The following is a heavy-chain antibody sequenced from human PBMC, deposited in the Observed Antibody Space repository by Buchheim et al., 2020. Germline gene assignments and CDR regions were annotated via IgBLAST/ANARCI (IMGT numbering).Heavy chain of an antibody. CDR2: TYYSGST. CDR1: GGSISRGGYY. V-gene: IGHV4-31*03. CDR3: ARGSRENDYVWGSYRTGMDV. Sequence: QVQLQESGPGLVKPSQTLSLTCTVSGGSISRGGYYWSWIRQHPGKGLEWIVYTYYSGSTYYNPSLKSRVTISVHTSKNQFSLKLSSVTAADTAVYYCARGSRENDYVWGSYRTGMDVWGQGTT. D-gene: IGHD3-16*02. J-gene: IGHJ6*02.